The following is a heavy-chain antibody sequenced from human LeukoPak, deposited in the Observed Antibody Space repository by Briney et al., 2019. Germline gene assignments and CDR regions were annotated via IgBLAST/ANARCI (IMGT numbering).Heavy chain of an antibody. CDR1: GFTFSSYG. CDR3: AKDQQRLAPDAFDI. J-gene: IGHJ3*02. CDR2: ISYDGSNK. D-gene: IGHD6-25*01. V-gene: IGHV3-30*18. Sequence: PGGSLRLSRAASGFTFSSYGMHWVRQAPGKGLEWVAVISYDGSNKYYADSVKGRFTISRDNSKNALYLQMNSLRAEDTAVYYCAKDQQRLAPDAFDIWGQGTWSPSLQ.